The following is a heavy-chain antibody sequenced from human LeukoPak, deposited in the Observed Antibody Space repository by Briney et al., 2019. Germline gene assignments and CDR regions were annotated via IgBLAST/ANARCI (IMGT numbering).Heavy chain of an antibody. CDR2: ISYDGSNK. CDR1: GFTFSSYA. CDR3: ARDFLDYGMDV. J-gene: IGHJ6*02. V-gene: IGHV3-30-3*01. Sequence: GRSLRLSCAASGFTFSSYAMHWVRQAPGKGLEWVAVISYDGSNKYYADSVKGRFTISRDNSKNTLYLQMNSLRAEDTAVYYCARDFLDYGMDVWGQGTTVTVSS.